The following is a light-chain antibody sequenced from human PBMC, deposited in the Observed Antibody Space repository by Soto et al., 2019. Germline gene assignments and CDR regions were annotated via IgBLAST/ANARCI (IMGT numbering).Light chain of an antibody. CDR1: SSDIGGYNH. V-gene: IGLV2-11*01. CDR3: CSYAGSYTDV. J-gene: IGLJ1*01. Sequence: QSALTQPRSLSGSPGQSVTVSCTGTSSDIGGYNHVSWFQQHPDKAPKLMIYDVTKRPSGVPDRFSGSKSGNTASLTISGLQADDDADYYCCSYAGSYTDVFGSGTKLTVL. CDR2: DVT.